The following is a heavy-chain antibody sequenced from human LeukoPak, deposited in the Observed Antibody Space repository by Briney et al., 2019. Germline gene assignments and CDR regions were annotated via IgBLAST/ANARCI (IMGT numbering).Heavy chain of an antibody. CDR2: INHSGST. CDR1: GGSFSGYY. Sequence: PSETLSLTCAVYGGSFSGYYWSWIRQPPGKGLEWIGEINHSGSTNYNPSLKSRVTISVDTSKNQFSLKLSSVTAADTAVYHCARVLYPYMVRGVIAGNWLDPWGQGTLVTVSS. CDR3: ARVLYPYMVRGVIAGNWLDP. D-gene: IGHD3-10*01. J-gene: IGHJ5*02. V-gene: IGHV4-34*01.